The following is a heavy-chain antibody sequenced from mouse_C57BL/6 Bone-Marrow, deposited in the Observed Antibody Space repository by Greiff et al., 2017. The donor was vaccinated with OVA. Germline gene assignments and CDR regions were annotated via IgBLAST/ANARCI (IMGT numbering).Heavy chain of an antibody. CDR1: GFTFSDYG. J-gene: IGHJ2*01. Sequence: EVKLMESGGGLVKPGGSLKLSCAASGFTFSDYGMHWVRQAPEKGLEWVAYISSGSSTIYYADTVKGRFTISRDNAKNTLFLQMTSLRSEDTAMYYCARNYGSSYHFDYWGQGTTLTVSS. D-gene: IGHD1-1*01. CDR3: ARNYGSSYHFDY. V-gene: IGHV5-17*01. CDR2: ISSGSSTI.